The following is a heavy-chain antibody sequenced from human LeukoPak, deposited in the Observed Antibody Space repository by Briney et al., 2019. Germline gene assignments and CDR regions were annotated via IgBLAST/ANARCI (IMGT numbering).Heavy chain of an antibody. D-gene: IGHD2-15*01. CDR2: ISGSGGST. Sequence: GGSLRLSCAASGFTFSSFTMTWVRQAPGKGLEWVSAISGSGGSTYYADSVKGRFTISRDNSKNTLYLQMNSLRAEDTAVYYCAKYPVDGTRGYCSGGSCYHYYYMDVWGRGTTVTISS. V-gene: IGHV3-23*01. CDR1: GFTFSSFT. CDR3: AKYPVDGTRGYCSGGSCYHYYYMDV. J-gene: IGHJ6*03.